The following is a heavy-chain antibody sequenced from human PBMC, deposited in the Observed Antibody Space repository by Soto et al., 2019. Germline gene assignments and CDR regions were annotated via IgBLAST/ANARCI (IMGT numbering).Heavy chain of an antibody. CDR2: IIPIFGTA. CDR1: GGTFSSYA. D-gene: IGHD5-12*01. J-gene: IGHJ4*02. V-gene: IGHV1-69*01. CDR3: ERDSKEMARNVY. Sequence: QVQLVQSGAEVKKPGSSVKVSCKASGGTFSSYAISWVRQAPGQGLEWMGGIIPIFGTANYAQKFQGRVTITADESTSTGYLELSRMRSDDTAVYYGERDSKEMARNVYWGQGSLVTVSS.